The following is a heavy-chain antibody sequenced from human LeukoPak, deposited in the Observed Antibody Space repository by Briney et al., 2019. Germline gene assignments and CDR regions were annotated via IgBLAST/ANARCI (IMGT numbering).Heavy chain of an antibody. CDR3: ATEGKMVRGVYTDY. CDR2: FDPEDGET. Sequence: ASVKVSCRVSGYTLTELSMHWVRQAPGKGLEWMERFDPEDGETIYAQKLQGRVTMTAATSKATAYMELSSMRSEDTAVYYCATEGKMVRGVYTDYWGQGTLVTASS. J-gene: IGHJ4*02. D-gene: IGHD3-10*01. V-gene: IGHV1-24*01. CDR1: GYTLTELS.